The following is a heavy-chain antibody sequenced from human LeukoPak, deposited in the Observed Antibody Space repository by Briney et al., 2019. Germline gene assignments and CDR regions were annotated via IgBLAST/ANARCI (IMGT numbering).Heavy chain of an antibody. D-gene: IGHD6-13*01. CDR1: GGTFSSYA. V-gene: IGHV1-18*01. CDR3: ARDSPSSSWWANSYYYMDV. J-gene: IGHJ6*03. Sequence: GASVKVSCKASGGTFSSYAISWVRQAPGQGLEWMGWISAYNGNTNYAQKLQGRVTMTTDTSTSTAYMELRSLRSDDTAVYYCARDSPSSSWWANSYYYMDVWGKGTTVTVSS. CDR2: ISAYNGNT.